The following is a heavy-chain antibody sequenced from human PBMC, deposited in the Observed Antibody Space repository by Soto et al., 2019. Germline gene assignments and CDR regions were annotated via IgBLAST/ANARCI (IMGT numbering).Heavy chain of an antibody. Sequence: EVQLLEAGGGLAQPGGSLRLSCAASGLTISSNAMIWVRQAPGKGLEWVSMIRDNSGGTYYADSVKGRFTISRDNSRNTLYLQINSLRAEDTAVYYCAKDGGDGSGYPIFDYWGQGTLVTVSS. J-gene: IGHJ4*02. CDR2: IRDNSGGT. V-gene: IGHV3-23*01. CDR3: AKDGGDGSGYPIFDY. CDR1: GLTISSNA. D-gene: IGHD3-22*01.